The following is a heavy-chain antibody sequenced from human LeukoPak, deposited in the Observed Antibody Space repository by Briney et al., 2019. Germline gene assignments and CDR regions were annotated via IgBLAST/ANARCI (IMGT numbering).Heavy chain of an antibody. CDR1: GFTFSDYH. CDR2: ISGSDNTE. Sequence: KPGGSLRLSRAASGFTFSDYHMSWIRQAPGKGLEWLSYISGSDNTEYYTDSVKDRFTISRDNAKNSLYLQMNSLRGEDTALYYCTKDIKDSGTYYYYGLDVWGQGTAVTVSS. V-gene: IGHV3-11*01. D-gene: IGHD1-26*01. CDR3: TKDIKDSGTYYYYGLDV. J-gene: IGHJ6*02.